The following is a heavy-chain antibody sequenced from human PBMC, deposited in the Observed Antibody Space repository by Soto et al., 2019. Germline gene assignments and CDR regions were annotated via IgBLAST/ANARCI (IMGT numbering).Heavy chain of an antibody. V-gene: IGHV5-51*01. J-gene: IGHJ3*02. CDR3: ASSYSSSSGAFDI. CDR2: IYPGDSDT. D-gene: IGHD6-6*01. CDR1: GYSFTSYC. Sequence: GESLKISCKGSGYSFTSYCIGWVRQMPGKGLEWMGIIYPGDSDTRYSPSFQGQVTISADKSISTAYLQWSSLKASDTAMYYCASSYSSSSGAFDIWGQGTMVTVSS.